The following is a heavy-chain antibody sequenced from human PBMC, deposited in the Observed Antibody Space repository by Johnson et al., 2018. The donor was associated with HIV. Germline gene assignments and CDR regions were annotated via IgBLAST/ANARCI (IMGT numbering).Heavy chain of an antibody. V-gene: IGHV3-30*04. CDR1: GFTFSSYA. J-gene: IGHJ3*02. Sequence: QVQLVESGGGVVQPGRSLRLSCAASGFTFSSYAMHWVRQAPGQGLEWVAVISYDGSNKYYADSVKGRFTISRDNSKNTLYLQMNSLRAEDTAVYYCARVRGYSYGAHAFDIWGQGTMVTVSS. CDR3: ARVRGYSYGAHAFDI. CDR2: ISYDGSNK. D-gene: IGHD5-18*01.